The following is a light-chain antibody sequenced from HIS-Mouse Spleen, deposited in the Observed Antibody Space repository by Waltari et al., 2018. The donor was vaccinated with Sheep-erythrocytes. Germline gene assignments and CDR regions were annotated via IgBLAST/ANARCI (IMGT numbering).Light chain of an antibody. CDR3: QQLNSYPHT. V-gene: IGKV1-9*01. J-gene: IGKJ2*01. CDR1: QGISSY. CDR2: AAS. Sequence: DIQLTQSPSFLSASVGDRVTIPCRASQGISSYLAWYQQKPGKAPNLLIYAASTLQSGVPSRFSGSGSGTEFTLTISSLQPEDFATYYCQQLNSYPHTFGQGTKLEIK.